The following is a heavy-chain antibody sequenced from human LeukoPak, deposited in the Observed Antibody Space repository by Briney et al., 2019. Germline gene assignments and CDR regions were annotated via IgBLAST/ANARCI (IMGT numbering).Heavy chain of an antibody. Sequence: PGGSLSLSCAASGFTFSSYAMSWVRQAPGKGPEWVSGISGSGGGTYYADSVKGRFTISRDNSKNTLYLQMNSLRVEDRAVYYCAKDRYSSSWYWDYWGQGTLVTLSS. V-gene: IGHV3-23*01. J-gene: IGHJ4*02. CDR3: AKDRYSSSWYWDY. CDR2: ISGSGGGT. D-gene: IGHD6-13*01. CDR1: GFTFSSYA.